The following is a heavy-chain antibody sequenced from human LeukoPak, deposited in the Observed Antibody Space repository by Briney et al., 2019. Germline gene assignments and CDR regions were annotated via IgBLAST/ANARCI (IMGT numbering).Heavy chain of an antibody. D-gene: IGHD3-9*01. CDR3: ARTSNSDWLHYFDY. J-gene: IGHJ4*02. CDR2: IFPGDSDT. V-gene: IGHV5-51*01. CDR1: GYSFTSYW. Sequence: GESLKISCQGSGYSFTSYWIAWVRQMPGKGLEWMGIIFPGDSDTRYSPSFQGQVTISADKSINTAYLQWSSLKASDTAIYYCARTSNSDWLHYFDYWGQGALVTVSS.